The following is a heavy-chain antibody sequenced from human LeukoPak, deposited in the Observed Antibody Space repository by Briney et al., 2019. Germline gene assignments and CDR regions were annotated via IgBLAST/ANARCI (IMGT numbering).Heavy chain of an antibody. Sequence: GGSLRLSCAASGFTFSSYAMSWVRQAPGKGLEWVSAISGSGGSTYYADSVKGRFTISRDNSKNTLYLQMNSLRAEDTAVYYCARALGRFNFDRAIDPPPFWFDPWGQGTLVTVSS. J-gene: IGHJ5*02. CDR1: GFTFSSYA. D-gene: IGHD3-9*01. V-gene: IGHV3-23*01. CDR3: ARALGRFNFDRAIDPPPFWFDP. CDR2: ISGSGGST.